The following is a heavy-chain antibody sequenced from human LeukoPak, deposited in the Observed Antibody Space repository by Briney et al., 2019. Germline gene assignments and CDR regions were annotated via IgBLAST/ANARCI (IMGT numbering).Heavy chain of an antibody. J-gene: IGHJ4*02. CDR3: AKLGTAITDDY. CDR2: ISGSGGST. V-gene: IGHV3-23*01. CDR1: GFTFSSYA. D-gene: IGHD5-18*01. Sequence: GGSLRLSCAASGFTFSSYAMSWVRQAPGKGLEWVSAISGSGGSTYYADSVKGRFTISRDNSKDTLYLQMNSLRAEDTAAYYCAKLGTAITDDYWGQGTLVTVSS.